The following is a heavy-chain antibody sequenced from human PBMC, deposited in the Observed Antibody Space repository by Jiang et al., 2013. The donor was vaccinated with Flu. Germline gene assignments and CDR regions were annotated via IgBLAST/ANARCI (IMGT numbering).Heavy chain of an antibody. D-gene: IGHD6-13*01. V-gene: IGHV6-1*01. Sequence: SQTLSLTCAISGDSVSSNSAAWNWIRQSPSRGLEWLGRTYYRSKWYNDYAVSVKSRITINPDTSKNQFSLQLNSVTPEDTAVYYCARDRMYLGIAAGFXMFDYWGQGTLVTVS. CDR3: ARDRMYLGIAAGFXMFDY. CDR1: GDSVSSNSAA. CDR2: TYYRSKWYN. J-gene: IGHJ4*02.